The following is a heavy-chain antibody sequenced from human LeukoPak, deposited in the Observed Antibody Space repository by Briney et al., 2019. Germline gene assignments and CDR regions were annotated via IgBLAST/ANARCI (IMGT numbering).Heavy chain of an antibody. J-gene: IGHJ4*02. CDR3: ARFKGGTGFDY. Sequence: SETLYLTCAVSGGSITTTDSDWAWIRQPPGQGFEWIATISSSGKAYYYPSLMSRVTISVDTSKNQFSLDVTSVTAADTGLFYCARFKGGTGFDYWGRGILVIVS. D-gene: IGHD1-26*01. V-gene: IGHV4-39*01. CDR1: GGSITTTDSD. CDR2: ISSSGKA.